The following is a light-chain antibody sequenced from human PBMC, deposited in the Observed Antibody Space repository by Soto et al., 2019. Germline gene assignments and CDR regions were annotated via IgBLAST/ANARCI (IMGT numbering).Light chain of an antibody. CDR2: GAS. CDR3: QQYGRSPWT. J-gene: IGKJ1*01. CDR1: QSVSSSY. Sequence: EIGLTQSPGTLSLSPGDRATLSCRASQSVSSSYLAWYQQKPGQAPGLLIYGASSRATGIPDRFSGSGSGTDFTLTISRLEPEDFAVYYCQQYGRSPWTFGQGTKVDI. V-gene: IGKV3-20*01.